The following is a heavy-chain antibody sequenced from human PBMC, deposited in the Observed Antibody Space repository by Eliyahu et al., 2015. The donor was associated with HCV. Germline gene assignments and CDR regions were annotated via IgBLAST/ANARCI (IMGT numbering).Heavy chain of an antibody. CDR1: GFTFSSYG. J-gene: IGHJ4*02. V-gene: IGHV3-33*01. D-gene: IGHD4-17*01. CDR2: IWYDGSNK. Sequence: QVQLVESGGGVVQPGRSLRLSCAASGFTFSSYGMHWVRQAPGKGLEWVAVIWYDGSNKYYADSVKGRFTISRDNSKNTLYLQMNSLRAEDTAVYYCARGPQHDYGDYYFDYWGQGTLVTVPS. CDR3: ARGPQHDYGDYYFDY.